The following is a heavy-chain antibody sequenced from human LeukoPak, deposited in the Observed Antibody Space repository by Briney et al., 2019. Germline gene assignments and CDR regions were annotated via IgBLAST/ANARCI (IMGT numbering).Heavy chain of an antibody. CDR3: ARGDLYDFWSGPQTL. J-gene: IGHJ4*02. V-gene: IGHV3-30-3*01. D-gene: IGHD3-3*01. Sequence: PGRSLRLSCAASGFTFSSYAMHWVRQAPGKGLEWVAVISYDGSNKYYADSVKGRFTISRDNSKNTLYLQMNSLRAEDTAVYYCARGDLYDFWSGPQTLWGQGTLVTVSS. CDR1: GFTFSSYA. CDR2: ISYDGSNK.